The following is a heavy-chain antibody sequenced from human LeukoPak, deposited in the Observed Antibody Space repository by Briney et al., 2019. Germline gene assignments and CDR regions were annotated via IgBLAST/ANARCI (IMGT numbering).Heavy chain of an antibody. V-gene: IGHV4-39*01. D-gene: IGHD5-24*01. CDR1: GGSISSSSHY. J-gene: IGHJ4*02. Sequence: SETLSLTCTVSGGSISSSSHYWGWIRQPPGKGLEWIGSIYYSGSTYYNPSLKSRVTISVDTSKNQLSLKLSSVTAADTAVYYCARHLEMATIVGVTDYWGQGTLVTVSS. CDR2: IYYSGST. CDR3: ARHLEMATIVGVTDY.